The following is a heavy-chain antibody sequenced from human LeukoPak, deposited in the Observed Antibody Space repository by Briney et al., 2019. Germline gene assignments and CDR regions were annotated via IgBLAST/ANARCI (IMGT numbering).Heavy chain of an antibody. J-gene: IGHJ4*02. D-gene: IGHD3-10*01. V-gene: IGHV5-51*01. CDR2: LYPGDSDT. CDR1: GSSFTNYW. Sequence: PGESLQISCQGSGSSFTNYWIGWVRQLPGKGREWMGVLYPGDSDTRYSPSFQGQVTISADKSISTAYLQWSSLKASDTAMYYCARQYSGTYYRSFDCWGQGTLVTVSS. CDR3: ARQYSGTYYRSFDC.